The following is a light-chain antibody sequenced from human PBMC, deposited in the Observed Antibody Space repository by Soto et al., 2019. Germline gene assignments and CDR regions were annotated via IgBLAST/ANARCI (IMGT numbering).Light chain of an antibody. J-gene: IGKJ4*01. CDR1: QSINNY. CDR2: KTS. Sequence: DIQMTQSPSTLSASVGDRVTITCRASQSINNYLAWHQQKPGKAPKVLIYKTSTLESGVPSRFSGSGSGTEFTLINSSMQADYFATDYCQQYSSYSLTFCGGSKVEI. V-gene: IGKV1-5*03. CDR3: QQYSSYSLT.